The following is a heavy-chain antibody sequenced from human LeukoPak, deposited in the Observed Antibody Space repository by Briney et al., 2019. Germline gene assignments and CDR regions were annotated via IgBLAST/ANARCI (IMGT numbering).Heavy chain of an antibody. Sequence: GGSLRLSCAASGFTFTNYAMNWVRQAPGKGLEWASTISGSGGSTYYADSVKGRFTISRDNSKNSLYLQMNSLRAEDTALYYCARARYSSSWLLDYWGQGTLVTVSS. CDR1: GFTFTNYA. V-gene: IGHV3-23*01. CDR3: ARARYSSSWLLDY. J-gene: IGHJ4*02. D-gene: IGHD6-13*01. CDR2: ISGSGGST.